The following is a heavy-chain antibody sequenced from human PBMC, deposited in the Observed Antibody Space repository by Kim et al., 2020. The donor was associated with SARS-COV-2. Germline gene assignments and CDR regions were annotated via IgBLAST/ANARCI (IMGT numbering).Heavy chain of an antibody. Sequence: SETLSLICTVSGGSISSYYWSWIRQPPGKGLEWIGYIYYSGSTNYNPSLKSRVTISVDTSKNQFSLKLSSVTAADTAVYYCARMVRGVIDFDYWGQGTLVTVSS. V-gene: IGHV4-59*01. D-gene: IGHD3-10*01. J-gene: IGHJ4*02. CDR2: IYYSGST. CDR1: GGSISSYY. CDR3: ARMVRGVIDFDY.